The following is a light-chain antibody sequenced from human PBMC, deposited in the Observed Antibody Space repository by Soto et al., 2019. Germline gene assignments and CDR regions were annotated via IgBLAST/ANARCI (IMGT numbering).Light chain of an antibody. CDR1: GSDVGDSSH. J-gene: IGLJ3*02. CDR2: EVN. CDR3: CLSPGSLTWL. Sequence: QSVLTQPRSVSGSPGQSVTISCTATGSDVGDSSHVSWYQLHPGKAPKLMIYEVNNWPSGVPDRFSGSKSGSTASLTISGLQAEDEAEYYCCLSPGSLTWLFGGGTKVTVL. V-gene: IGLV2-11*01.